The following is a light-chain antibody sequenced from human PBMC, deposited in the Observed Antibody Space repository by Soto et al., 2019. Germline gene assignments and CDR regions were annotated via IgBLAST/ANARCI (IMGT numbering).Light chain of an antibody. V-gene: IGKV3-11*01. J-gene: IGKJ4*01. CDR3: QQRSNWPLT. CDR2: DAS. Sequence: EIVLTQSPATLSLSPGERATLSCRASQSVSNSLAWYQQKPGQAPRLLIYDASNRATGIPARFSGSGSGTEFTLTISSLEPEDFAVYYCQQRSNWPLTFGGGTKVEIK. CDR1: QSVSNS.